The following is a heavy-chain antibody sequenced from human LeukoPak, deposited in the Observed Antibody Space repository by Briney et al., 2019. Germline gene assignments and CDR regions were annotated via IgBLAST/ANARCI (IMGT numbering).Heavy chain of an antibody. CDR1: GFTFNTYT. D-gene: IGHD6-6*01. J-gene: IGHJ3*02. Sequence: PGGSLRLSCAASGFTFNTYTMYWVRQAPGKGLEWVANIKQDGSEKYYVDSVKGRFTISRDNAKNSLYLQMNSLRAEDTAVYYCARASPSSSSRIGAFDIWGQGTMVTVSS. V-gene: IGHV3-7*01. CDR3: ARASPSSSSRIGAFDI. CDR2: IKQDGSEK.